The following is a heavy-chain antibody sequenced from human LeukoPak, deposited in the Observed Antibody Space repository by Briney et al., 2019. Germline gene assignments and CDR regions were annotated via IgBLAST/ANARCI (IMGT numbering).Heavy chain of an antibody. CDR3: AKDGYSSSWYYYYYYMDV. D-gene: IGHD6-13*01. CDR1: GFTFSSYG. Sequence: PGGSLRLSCAASGFTFSSYGMHWVRQAPGKGLEGGAFLGYEGSNKYYADSVKGRFTIPRDNSKNTLYPQMNSLRAEDTAVYYCAKDGYSSSWYYYYYYMDVWGKGTTVTISS. V-gene: IGHV3-30*02. J-gene: IGHJ6*03. CDR2: LGYEGSNK.